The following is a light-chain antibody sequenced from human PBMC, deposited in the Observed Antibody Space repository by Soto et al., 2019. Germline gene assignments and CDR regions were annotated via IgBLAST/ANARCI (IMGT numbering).Light chain of an antibody. CDR1: QTVSTY. CDR2: ATS. CDR3: QQTYTTPRT. V-gene: IGKV1-39*01. J-gene: IGKJ1*01. Sequence: DTQMTQSPSSLSASVGDRISITCRASQTVSTYLNWYQQKAGQAPTLLISATSTLQSGVPSRFSGSGSGTEYTRTIARLQAEDFATYDCQQTYTTPRTVGQGTKV.